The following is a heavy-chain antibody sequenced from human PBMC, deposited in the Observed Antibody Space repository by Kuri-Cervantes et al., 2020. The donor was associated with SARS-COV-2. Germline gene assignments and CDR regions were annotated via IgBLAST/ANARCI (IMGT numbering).Heavy chain of an antibody. CDR3: ARSEAGYSSSWYYDY. D-gene: IGHD6-13*01. J-gene: IGHJ4*02. CDR2: IYHSGST. Sequence: SETLSLTCTVSGVSVSSGGSYWGWIRQPPGKGLEWIGSIYHSGSTYYNPSLKSRVTISADTSKNQFSLKLSSVTAADTAVYYCARSEAGYSSSWYYDYWGQGTLVTVSS. CDR1: GVSVSSGGSY. V-gene: IGHV4-39*07.